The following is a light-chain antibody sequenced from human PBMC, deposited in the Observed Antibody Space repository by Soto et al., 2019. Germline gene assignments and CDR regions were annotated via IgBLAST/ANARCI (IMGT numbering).Light chain of an antibody. CDR1: SSDVGSYNL. CDR3: CSYAGSSTTYV. Sequence: QSVLTQPASVSGSPGQSITISCTGTSSDVGSYNLVSWYQQHPGEAPKLMIYEVSKRPSGISNRFSGSKSANTASLTISGLQAEDEADYYCCSYAGSSTTYVFGTGTKLTVL. J-gene: IGLJ1*01. CDR2: EVS. V-gene: IGLV2-23*02.